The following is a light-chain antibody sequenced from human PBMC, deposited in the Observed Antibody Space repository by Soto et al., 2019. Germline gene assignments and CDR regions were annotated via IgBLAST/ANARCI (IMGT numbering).Light chain of an antibody. V-gene: IGKV3-15*01. Sequence: EVVMTQSPGTLSVSPGERATLSCRASQSIRRNLAWYQQKPGRAPRLLIYGVSTRATGIPARFSGSGSETDFTLTISSLQSADFAVYYCQQYNNWPPYTFGQGTKLEF. CDR2: GVS. CDR1: QSIRRN. J-gene: IGKJ2*01. CDR3: QQYNNWPPYT.